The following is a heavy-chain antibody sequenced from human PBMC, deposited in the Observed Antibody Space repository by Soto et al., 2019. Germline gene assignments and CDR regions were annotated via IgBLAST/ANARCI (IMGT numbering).Heavy chain of an antibody. J-gene: IGHJ4*02. V-gene: IGHV3-7*01. D-gene: IGHD1-26*01. Sequence: EVQLVESGGGLVQPGGSLRLSCVTSGFTFTNYWMSWVRQAPGKGLEWVANIKQDRGAINYVDSVKGRFTISRDNAQNSLYLQMNSLRVEDTAVYYCVRDRRSLGAYDWRVFDYWGQGTLVTVSS. CDR1: GFTFTNYW. CDR3: VRDRRSLGAYDWRVFDY. CDR2: IKQDRGAI.